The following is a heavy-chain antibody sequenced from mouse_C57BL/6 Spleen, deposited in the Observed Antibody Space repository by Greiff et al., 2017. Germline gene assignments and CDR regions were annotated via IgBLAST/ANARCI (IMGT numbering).Heavy chain of an antibody. CDR1: GYTFTSYW. CDR2: INPSSGYP. Sequence: QVQLQQSGAELAKPGASVKLSCKASGYTFTSYWMHWVKQRPGQGLEWIGYINPSSGYPKYNQKFKDKATLTAYKSSSTAYMQLSSLTYEYSAVYYCARPYYSNPYYYAMDYWGQGTSVTVSS. V-gene: IGHV1-7*01. CDR3: ARPYYSNPYYYAMDY. D-gene: IGHD2-5*01. J-gene: IGHJ4*01.